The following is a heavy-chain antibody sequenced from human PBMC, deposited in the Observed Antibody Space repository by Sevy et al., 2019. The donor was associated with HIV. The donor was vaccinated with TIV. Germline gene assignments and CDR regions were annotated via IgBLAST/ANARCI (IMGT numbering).Heavy chain of an antibody. V-gene: IGHV3-23*01. J-gene: IGHJ4*02. CDR1: GFTFSSYA. CDR2: ISGSGGST. Sequence: GGSLRLSCAASGFTFSSYAMSWVRQAPGKGLEWVSAISGSGGSTYYVDSVKGRFTISRDNSKNTLYLQMNSLRAEDTAVYYCAKDDLVVAAGGGFDYWGQGTLVTVSS. D-gene: IGHD2-15*01. CDR3: AKDDLVVAAGGGFDY.